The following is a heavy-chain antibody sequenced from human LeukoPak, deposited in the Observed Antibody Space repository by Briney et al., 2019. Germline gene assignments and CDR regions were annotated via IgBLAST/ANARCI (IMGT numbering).Heavy chain of an antibody. CDR2: TSYDGSNK. D-gene: IGHD3-9*01. Sequence: GGSLRLSCAASGFTFSSYAMHWVRQAPGKGLERVAVTSYDGSNKYYADSVKGRFIISTDNSKNTLYLQMNSLRAEDTAVYYCARLFSFDILTGYYDACWFDPWGQGTLVTVSS. V-gene: IGHV3-30*04. J-gene: IGHJ5*02. CDR1: GFTFSSYA. CDR3: ARLFSFDILTGYYDACWFDP.